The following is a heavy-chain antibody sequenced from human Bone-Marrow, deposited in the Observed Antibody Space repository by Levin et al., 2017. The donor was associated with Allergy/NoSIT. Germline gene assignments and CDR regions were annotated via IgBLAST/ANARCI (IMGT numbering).Heavy chain of an antibody. CDR3: AGPMHIAARSAHYYYYYYGMDV. J-gene: IGHJ6*02. CDR2: IIPIFGTA. V-gene: IGHV1-69*13. Sequence: SAKVSCKASGGTFSSYAISWVRQAPGQGLEWMGGIIPIFGTANYAQKFQGRVTITADESTSTAYMELSSLRSEDTAVYYCAGPMHIAARSAHYYYYYYGMDVWGQGTTVTVSS. CDR1: GGTFSSYA. D-gene: IGHD6-6*01.